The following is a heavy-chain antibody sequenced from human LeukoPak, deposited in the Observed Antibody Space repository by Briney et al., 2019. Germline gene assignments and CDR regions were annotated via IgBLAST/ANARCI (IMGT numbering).Heavy chain of an antibody. Sequence: ASVKVSCTASGYTFTGYYMHWVRQAPGQGLEWMGWINPNSGGTNYAQKFQGRVTMTRDTSISTAYMELSRLRSDDTAVYYCARDHDFWSGYDDPTRAAEVNFDYWGQGTLVTVSS. CDR1: GYTFTGYY. J-gene: IGHJ4*02. V-gene: IGHV1-2*02. CDR2: INPNSGGT. CDR3: ARDHDFWSGYDDPTRAAEVNFDY. D-gene: IGHD3-3*01.